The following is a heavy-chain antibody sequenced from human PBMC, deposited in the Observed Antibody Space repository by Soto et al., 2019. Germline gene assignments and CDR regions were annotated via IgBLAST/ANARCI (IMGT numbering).Heavy chain of an antibody. Sequence: SVKVSCKASGGTFSSYAISWVRQAPGQGLEWMGGIIPIFGTANYAQKFQGRVTITADESTSTAYMELSSLRSEDTAVYYCASSYCSSTSCYTRIAAAGIAGYFDYWGQGSLVTVSS. V-gene: IGHV1-69*13. CDR3: ASSYCSSTSCYTRIAAAGIAGYFDY. CDR2: IIPIFGTA. D-gene: IGHD2-2*02. J-gene: IGHJ4*02. CDR1: GGTFSSYA.